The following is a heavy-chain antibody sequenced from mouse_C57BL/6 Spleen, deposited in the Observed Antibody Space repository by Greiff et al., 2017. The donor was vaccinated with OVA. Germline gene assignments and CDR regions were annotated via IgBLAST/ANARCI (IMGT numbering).Heavy chain of an antibody. D-gene: IGHD1-1*01. V-gene: IGHV1-69*01. J-gene: IGHJ3*01. CDR3: ARSNYGSSSVAY. Sequence: QVQLKQPGAELVMPGASVKLSCKASGYTFTSYWMHWVKQRPGQGLEWIGEIDPSDSYTNYNQKFKGKSTLTVDKSSSTAYMQLSSLTSEDSAVYDCARSNYGSSSVAYWGQGTRVTVSA. CDR2: IDPSDSYT. CDR1: GYTFTSYW.